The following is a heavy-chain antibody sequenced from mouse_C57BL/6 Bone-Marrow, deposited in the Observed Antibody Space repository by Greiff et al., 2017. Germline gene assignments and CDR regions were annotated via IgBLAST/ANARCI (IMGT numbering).Heavy chain of an antibody. D-gene: IGHD1-1*01. V-gene: IGHV1-61*01. Sequence: QVQLQQSGAELVRPGSSVKLSCKASGYTFTSYWMDWVKQRPGQGLEWIGNIYPSDSETHYNQKFKDKATLTVDKSSSTAYLQLSSLTSEDSAVYYCARRAGSSYDYAMDYWGQGTSVTVSS. J-gene: IGHJ4*01. CDR1: GYTFTSYW. CDR2: IYPSDSET. CDR3: ARRAGSSYDYAMDY.